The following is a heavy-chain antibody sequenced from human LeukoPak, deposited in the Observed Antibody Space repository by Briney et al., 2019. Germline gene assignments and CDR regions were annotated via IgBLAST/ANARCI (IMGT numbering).Heavy chain of an antibody. CDR2: INHSGST. CDR1: GFTFVDYG. J-gene: IGHJ4*02. Sequence: GSLRLSCIASGFTFVDYGMTWFRQPPGKGLEWIGEINHSGSTNYNPSLKSRVTISVDTSKNQFSLKLSSVTAADTAVYYCARASRYYDSSGLDYWGQGTLVTVSS. V-gene: IGHV4-34*01. CDR3: ARASRYYDSSGLDY. D-gene: IGHD3-22*01.